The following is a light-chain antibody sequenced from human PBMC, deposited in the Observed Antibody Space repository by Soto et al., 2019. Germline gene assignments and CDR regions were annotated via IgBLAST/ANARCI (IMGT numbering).Light chain of an antibody. J-gene: IGKJ1*01. CDR2: AAS. V-gene: IGKV1-17*01. CDR3: QQYTTYWT. CDR1: QGIRND. Sequence: INKSPSALSAYIGDRVTITFRASQGIRNDLGWYQQKPGKAPRLLIYAASSWQSGIPSRFGGRGSGTDFTLTITGLQPNDSATYYCQQYTTYWTFGQGTKV.